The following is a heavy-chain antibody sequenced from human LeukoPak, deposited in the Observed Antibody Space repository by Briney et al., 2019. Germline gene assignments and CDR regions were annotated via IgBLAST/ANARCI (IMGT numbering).Heavy chain of an antibody. J-gene: IGHJ4*02. CDR2: FDPEDGET. D-gene: IGHD6-19*01. CDR1: GYTLTELS. CDR3: ATKGAVAPTGPFDY. V-gene: IGHV1-24*01. Sequence: GASVKVPCKVSGYTLTELSMHWVRQAPGKGLEWMGGFDPEDGETIYAQKFQGRVTMTEDTSTDTAYMELSSLRSEDTAVYYCATKGAVAPTGPFDYWGQGTLVTVSS.